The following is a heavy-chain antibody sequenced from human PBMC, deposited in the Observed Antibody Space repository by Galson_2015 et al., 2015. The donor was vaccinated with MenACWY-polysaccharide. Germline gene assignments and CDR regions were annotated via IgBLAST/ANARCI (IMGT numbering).Heavy chain of an antibody. Sequence: QSGAEVTKPGASVKVSCKASGYTFTSYGISWVRQAPGQGLEWMGWISAYNGNTNYAQKLQGRVTMTTDTSTSTAYMELRSLRSDDTAVYYCARDAISGYSSSWYSWGFDYWGQGTLVTVSS. CDR3: ARDAISGYSSSWYSWGFDY. V-gene: IGHV1-18*01. D-gene: IGHD6-13*01. J-gene: IGHJ4*02. CDR1: GYTFTSYG. CDR2: ISAYNGNT.